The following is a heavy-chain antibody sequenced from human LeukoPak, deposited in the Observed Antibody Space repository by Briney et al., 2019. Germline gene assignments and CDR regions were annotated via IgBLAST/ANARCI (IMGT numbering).Heavy chain of an antibody. CDR3: AGGYCSSTSCYSYYYYMDV. CDR1: GGSISSYY. V-gene: IGHV4-59*08. J-gene: IGHJ6*03. D-gene: IGHD2-2*02. Sequence: SETPSLTCTVSGGSISSYYWSWIRQPPGKGLEWIGYIYYSGSTNYNPSLKSRVTISVDTSKNQFSLKLSSVTAADTAVYYCAGGYCSSTSCYSYYYYMDVWGKGTTVTVSS. CDR2: IYYSGST.